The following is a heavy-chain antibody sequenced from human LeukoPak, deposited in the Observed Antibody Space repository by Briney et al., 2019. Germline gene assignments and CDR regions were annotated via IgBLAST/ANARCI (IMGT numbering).Heavy chain of an antibody. CDR1: GGTFSSYA. CDR2: IIPILGIA. J-gene: IGHJ3*02. Sequence: ASVEVSCKASGGTFSSYAISWVRQAPGQGLEWMGRIIPILGIANYAQKFQGRVTITADKSTSTAYMELSSLRSEDTAVYYCAKYCGGDCYSESDAFDIWGQGTMVTVSS. D-gene: IGHD2-21*02. CDR3: AKYCGGDCYSESDAFDI. V-gene: IGHV1-69*04.